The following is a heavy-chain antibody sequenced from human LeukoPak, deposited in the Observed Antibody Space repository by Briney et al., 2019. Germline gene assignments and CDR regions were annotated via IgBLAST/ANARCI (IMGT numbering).Heavy chain of an antibody. J-gene: IGHJ3*02. V-gene: IGHV1-69*05. CDR1: GGTFSSYA. D-gene: IGHD3-10*01. Sequence: ASVKVSCKASGGTFSSYAISWVRQAPGQGLEWMGGIIPIFGTANYAQKLQGRVTITTDESTSTAYMELSSLRSEDTAVYYCARDNPDVLLWFGESDAFDIWGQGTMVTVSS. CDR3: ARDNPDVLLWFGESDAFDI. CDR2: IIPIFGTA.